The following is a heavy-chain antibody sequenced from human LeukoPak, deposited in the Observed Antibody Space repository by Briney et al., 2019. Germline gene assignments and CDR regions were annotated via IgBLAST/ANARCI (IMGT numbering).Heavy chain of an antibody. D-gene: IGHD3-10*01. CDR1: GGSISSSSYY. V-gene: IGHV4-39*07. J-gene: IGHJ4*02. Sequence: SETLSLTCTVSGGSISSSSYYWGWIRQPPGKGLEWIGEINHSGSTNYNPSLKSRVTISVDTSKNQFSLKLSSVTAADTAVYYCARARYYYGSGSLDYWGQGTLVTVSS. CDR2: INHSGST. CDR3: ARARYYYGSGSLDY.